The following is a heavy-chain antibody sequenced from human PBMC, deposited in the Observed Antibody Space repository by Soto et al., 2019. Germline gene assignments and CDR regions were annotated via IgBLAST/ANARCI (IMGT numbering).Heavy chain of an antibody. CDR1: GGSISNYY. Sequence: SETLSLTCTVSGGSISNYYWSWIRQPPGKGLEWIGYIYYSGSTNYNPSLKSRVTISVDTSKNQFSLELSSVTAADTAVYFCAGSYRSRFDYWGQGTLVTVSS. V-gene: IGHV4-59*01. CDR2: IYYSGST. CDR3: AGSYRSRFDY. D-gene: IGHD3-16*02. J-gene: IGHJ4*02.